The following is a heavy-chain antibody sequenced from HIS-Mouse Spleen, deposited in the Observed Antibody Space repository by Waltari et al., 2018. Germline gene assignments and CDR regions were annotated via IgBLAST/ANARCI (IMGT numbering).Heavy chain of an antibody. CDR1: ACSISSSSYY. CDR2: IYYSGST. CDR3: AREIPYSSSWYDWYFDL. Sequence: QLQLQESGPGLVKPSETLSLTCPVSACSISSSSYYGGWIRQPPGKGLEWIGSIYYSGSTYYNPSLKSRVTISVDTSKNQFSLKLSSVTAADTAVYYCAREIPYSSSWYDWYFDLWGRGTLVTVSS. J-gene: IGHJ2*01. V-gene: IGHV4-39*07. D-gene: IGHD6-13*01.